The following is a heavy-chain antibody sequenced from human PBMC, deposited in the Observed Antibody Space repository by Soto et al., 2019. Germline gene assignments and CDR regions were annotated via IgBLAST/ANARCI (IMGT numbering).Heavy chain of an antibody. CDR1: GFGFSDYY. CDR3: ARTPAHYDNSGYRYCMDV. D-gene: IGHD5-12*01. V-gene: IGHV3-11*06. Sequence: LRLSCAASGFGFSDYYMSWIRQAPGKGLEWVSHISSSSRYTNYADSVKGRFTISRDNTKNSLYLQMNSLRAEDTAVYYCARTPAHYDNSGYRYCMDVWGHGTTVTVSS. CDR2: ISSSSRYT. J-gene: IGHJ6*02.